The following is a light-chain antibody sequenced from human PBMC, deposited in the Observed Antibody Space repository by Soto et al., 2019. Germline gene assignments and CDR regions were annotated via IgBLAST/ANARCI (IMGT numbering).Light chain of an antibody. CDR2: DVT. CDR1: SSDIGDSYY. CDR3: CSYAGFYTLI. Sequence: QSALTQPRSVSGSPGQSVTVSCTGTSSDIGDSYYVSWYQHHPGIAPKLMIFDVTKRPSGVPDRFSGSKSGNTASLTISGLQAEDEADYYCCSYAGFYTLIFGEGTKLIVL. J-gene: IGLJ2*01. V-gene: IGLV2-11*01.